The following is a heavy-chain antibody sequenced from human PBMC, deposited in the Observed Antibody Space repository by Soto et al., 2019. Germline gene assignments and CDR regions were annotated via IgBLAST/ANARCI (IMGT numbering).Heavy chain of an antibody. J-gene: IGHJ5*02. CDR3: ARQQITMVRAFNRFDP. CDR2: IYCSGTT. V-gene: IGHV4-39*01. Sequence: QLQLQESGPGLVKPSETLSLTCTVSGGSISSSSYYWGWIRQPPGKGLEWIGSIYCSGTTYYNPSMKSRVTFSVDTSTNQFSLKLTSVTAVDTAVHYCARQQITMVRAFNRFDPWDQGTLVT. D-gene: IGHD3-10*01. CDR1: GGSISSSSYY.